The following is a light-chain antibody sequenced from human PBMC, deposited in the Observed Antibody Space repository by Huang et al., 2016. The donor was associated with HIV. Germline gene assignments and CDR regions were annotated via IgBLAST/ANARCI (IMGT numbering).Light chain of an antibody. CDR2: DAS. Sequence: EVVLTQSPATLSLSPGERATLFCRASQSVGSYLAWYQQRPGQATRLLIYDASKRATGIPARFSGSGSGTDFTLTINSLEPEDFAFYYCQQRTDWLTFGGGSKLEIK. J-gene: IGKJ4*01. CDR3: QQRTDWLT. V-gene: IGKV3-11*01. CDR1: QSVGSY.